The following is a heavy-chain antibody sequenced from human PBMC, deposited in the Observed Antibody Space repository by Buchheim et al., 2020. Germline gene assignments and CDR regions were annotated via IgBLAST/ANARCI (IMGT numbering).Heavy chain of an antibody. CDR1: GGSFSDYY. V-gene: IGHV4-34*01. Sequence: QVQLQQWGAGLLKPSETLSLTCAVYGGSFSDYYWSGIRQPPGKGLEWIGEINHSGSTNYNSSLKSRVTISVDTSKNQFSLKLSSVTAADTAVYYCVRGGGSSGYYYDYWGQGIL. D-gene: IGHD3-22*01. CDR2: INHSGST. J-gene: IGHJ4*02. CDR3: VRGGGSSGYYYDY.